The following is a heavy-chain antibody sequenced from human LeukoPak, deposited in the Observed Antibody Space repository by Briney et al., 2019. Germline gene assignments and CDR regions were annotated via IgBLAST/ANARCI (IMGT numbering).Heavy chain of an antibody. CDR3: ARLRGGVQLWGD. D-gene: IGHD1-1*01. J-gene: IGHJ4*01. V-gene: IGHV4-39*01. CDR1: SGSFSSSSYF. Sequence: EASETLSLTCTVSSGSFSSSSYFCGWIRQPPGMGLEWIATINYSGTPYYNPSLKSRVTTSVDTSRNQFSLKLNSVTAADTAVYYCARLRGGVQLWGDWGQGALVTVSS. CDR2: INYSGTP.